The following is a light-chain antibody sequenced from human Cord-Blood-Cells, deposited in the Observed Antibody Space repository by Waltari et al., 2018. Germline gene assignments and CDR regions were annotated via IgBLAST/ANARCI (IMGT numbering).Light chain of an antibody. CDR3: QQSYSTPLNT. CDR1: QSISSY. V-gene: IGKV1-39*01. CDR2: AAS. J-gene: IGKJ2*01. Sequence: DIQMTQSPSSLSASVGDRVTITCRASQSISSYLNCYQQKPGKAHKLLIYAASSLQSGVPSRFSGSGSGTDFTLTISSLQPEDFATYYCQQSYSTPLNTFGQGTKLEIK.